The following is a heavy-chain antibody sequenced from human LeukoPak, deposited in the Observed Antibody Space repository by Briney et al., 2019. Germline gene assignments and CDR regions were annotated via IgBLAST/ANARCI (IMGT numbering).Heavy chain of an antibody. CDR3: ARDMEYCSSTSCYVLDY. V-gene: IGHV1-69*05. D-gene: IGHD2-2*01. Sequence: SVKVSCKASGGTFSSYAISWVRQAPGQGLESMGGIIPNFGTANYAQKFQGRVTITTDESTSTAYMELSSLRSEDTAVYYCARDMEYCSSTSCYVLDYWGQGTLVTVSS. J-gene: IGHJ4*02. CDR2: IIPNFGTA. CDR1: GGTFSSYA.